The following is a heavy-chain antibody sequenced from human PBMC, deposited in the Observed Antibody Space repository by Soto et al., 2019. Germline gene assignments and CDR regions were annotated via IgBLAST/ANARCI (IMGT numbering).Heavy chain of an antibody. D-gene: IGHD6-6*01. CDR1: GFTFSSYS. Sequence: EVQLVESGGGLVQPGGSLRLSCAASGFTFSSYSMNWVRQAPGKGLGWVSYISSSSSTIYYADSVKGRFTISRDNAKNSLYLQMNSLRDEDTAVCYCARPEYSSSSYGMDVWGQGTTVTVSS. CDR3: ARPEYSSSSYGMDV. J-gene: IGHJ6*02. V-gene: IGHV3-48*02. CDR2: ISSSSSTI.